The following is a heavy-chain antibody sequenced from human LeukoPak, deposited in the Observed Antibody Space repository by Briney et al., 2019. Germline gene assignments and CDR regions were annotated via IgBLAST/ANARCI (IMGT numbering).Heavy chain of an antibody. Sequence: SETLSLTCAVYGGSFSGYYWSWIRQPPGKGLEWIGEINHSGSTNYNPSLKSRVTISVDTSKNQFSLKLSSVTAADTAVYYCARGNYYDYVWGSYRYGQEKKPFDYWGQGTLVTVSS. CDR1: GGSFSGYY. CDR2: INHSGST. D-gene: IGHD3-16*02. V-gene: IGHV4-34*01. CDR3: ARGNYYDYVWGSYRYGQEKKPFDY. J-gene: IGHJ4*02.